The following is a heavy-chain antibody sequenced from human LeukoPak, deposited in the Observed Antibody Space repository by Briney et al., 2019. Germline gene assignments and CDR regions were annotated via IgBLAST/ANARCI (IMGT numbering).Heavy chain of an antibody. CDR1: GYSISSGYY. CDR2: IYHSGST. V-gene: IGHV4-38-2*02. CDR3: ASESIAVAGRNWFDP. J-gene: IGHJ5*02. D-gene: IGHD6-19*01. Sequence: SETLSLTCTVSGYSISSGYYWGWIRQPPGKGLEWIGSIYHSGSTYYNPSLKSRVTISVDTSKNQFSLKLSSVTAADTAVYYCASESIAVAGRNWFDPWGQGTLVTVSS.